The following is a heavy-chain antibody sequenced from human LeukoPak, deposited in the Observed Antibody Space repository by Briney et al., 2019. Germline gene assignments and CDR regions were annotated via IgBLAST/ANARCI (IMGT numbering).Heavy chain of an antibody. V-gene: IGHV4-59*01. CDR3: ARGRYSAGDNWFDP. CDR2: IHYTGST. D-gene: IGHD3-9*01. J-gene: IGHJ5*02. CDR1: GASISSYY. Sequence: SETLSLTCTVSGASISSYYWSWIRQSPGKGLEWIGYIHYTGSTNYNPSLKSRVTMLIDTSKNQFSLKLSSVTAADTAVYYCARGRYSAGDNWFDPWGQGTLVTVSS.